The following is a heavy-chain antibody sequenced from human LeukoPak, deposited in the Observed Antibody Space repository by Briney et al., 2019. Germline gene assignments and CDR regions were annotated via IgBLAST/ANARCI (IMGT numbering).Heavy chain of an antibody. CDR3: ARDLGSRDGYNPPNLFDN. Sequence: ASVKVSCKASGYTFTGYYIHWVRQAPGQVLEWMGLINPDGGNTNYAQNFQGRVTLTRDTSTSTVYMELSSLRSEDTAVYYCARDLGSRDGYNPPNLFDNWGQGTLVTVSS. D-gene: IGHD5-24*01. CDR1: GYTFTGYY. V-gene: IGHV1-46*01. J-gene: IGHJ4*02. CDR2: INPDGGNT.